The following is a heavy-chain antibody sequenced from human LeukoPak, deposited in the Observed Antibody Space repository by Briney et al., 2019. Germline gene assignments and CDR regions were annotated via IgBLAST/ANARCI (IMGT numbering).Heavy chain of an antibody. J-gene: IGHJ3*02. CDR1: GFTFSSYA. CDR3: ARGMTTAHDAFDI. Sequence: GGSLRLSCSASGFTFSSYAMSWVRQAPGKVLEWVSAISGSGGSTYYADSVKGRFTISRDNSKNTLYLQMNSLRAEDTAVYYCARGMTTAHDAFDIWGQGTMVTVSS. D-gene: IGHD4-11*01. CDR2: ISGSGGST. V-gene: IGHV3-23*01.